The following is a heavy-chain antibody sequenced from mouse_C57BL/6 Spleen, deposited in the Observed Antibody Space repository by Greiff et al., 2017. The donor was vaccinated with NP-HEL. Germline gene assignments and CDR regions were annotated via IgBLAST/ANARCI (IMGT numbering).Heavy chain of an antibody. CDR2: IYPRSGNT. CDR1: GYTFTSYG. Sequence: QVQLQQSGAELARPGASVKLSCKASGYTFTSYGISWVKQRTGQGLEWIGEIYPRSGNTYYNEKFKGKATLTADKSSSTAYMELRSLTSEDAAVDFCERAGSSYGYAMDYWGQGTSVTVSS. D-gene: IGHD1-1*01. CDR3: ERAGSSYGYAMDY. J-gene: IGHJ4*01. V-gene: IGHV1-81*01.